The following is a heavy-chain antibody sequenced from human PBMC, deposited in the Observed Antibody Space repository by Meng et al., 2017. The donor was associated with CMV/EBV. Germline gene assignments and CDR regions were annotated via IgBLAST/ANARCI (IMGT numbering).Heavy chain of an antibody. CDR3: ARDRSSYYYYYGMDV. CDR2: ISYDGSNK. CDR1: GFTFSSYA. V-gene: IGHV3-30*04. J-gene: IGHJ6*02. Sequence: GGSLRLSCAASGFTFSSYAMHWVRQAPGKGLEGVAVISYDGSNKYYADSVKGRFTISRDNSKNTLYLQMNSLRAEDTAVYYCARDRSSYYYYYGMDVWGQGTTVTVSS. D-gene: IGHD5-18*01.